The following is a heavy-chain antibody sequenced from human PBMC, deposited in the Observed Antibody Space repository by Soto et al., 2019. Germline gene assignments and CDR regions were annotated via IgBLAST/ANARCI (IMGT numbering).Heavy chain of an antibody. D-gene: IGHD2-15*01. CDR2: ISGSGGNI. Sequence: EVQLLESGGGLVQPGGSLRLSCAASGFTFSSYAMSWVRQAPGKGLEWVSTISGSGGNIYYADSVKGRFTISRDNSKNTLYMQMNSLRDEDTAVYYCAKVPRYCSGGSCYAGYFQYWGQGTLVSVPS. J-gene: IGHJ1*01. CDR3: AKVPRYCSGGSCYAGYFQY. CDR1: GFTFSSYA. V-gene: IGHV3-23*01.